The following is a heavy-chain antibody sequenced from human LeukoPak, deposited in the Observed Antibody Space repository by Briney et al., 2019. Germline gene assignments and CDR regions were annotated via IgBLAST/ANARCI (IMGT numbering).Heavy chain of an antibody. CDR3: ARGMELRFLEWSDY. V-gene: IGHV3-30-3*01. D-gene: IGHD3-3*01. CDR1: GFTFSSYA. CDR2: ISYDGSNK. Sequence: GGSLRLSCAASGFTFSSYAMHWVRQAPGKGLEWVAVISYDGSNKYYADSVKGRFTISRDNSKNTLYLQMNSLRAEDTAVYYCARGMELRFLEWSDYWGQGTLVTVSS. J-gene: IGHJ4*02.